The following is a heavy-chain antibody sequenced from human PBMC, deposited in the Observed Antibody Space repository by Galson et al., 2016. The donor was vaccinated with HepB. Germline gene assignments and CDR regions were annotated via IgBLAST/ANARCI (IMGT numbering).Heavy chain of an antibody. CDR2: IYSGGNT. V-gene: IGHV3-53*01. D-gene: IGHD2-15*01. Sequence: SLRLSCAASGFTVSSDYISWVRQAPGKGLEWVSVIYSGGNTYYADSVKGRFTISRDNSKNTVYLQMNSLRTEDKAVYYCARDTGFPNCFDVWGQGTTVTVSS. J-gene: IGHJ6*02. CDR3: ARDTGFPNCFDV. CDR1: GFTVSSDY.